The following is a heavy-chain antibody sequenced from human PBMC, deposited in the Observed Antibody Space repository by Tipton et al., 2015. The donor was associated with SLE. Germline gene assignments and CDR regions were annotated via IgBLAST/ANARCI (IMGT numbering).Heavy chain of an antibody. CDR1: GGSISSYY. Sequence: TLSLTYTVSGGSISSYYWSWIRQPPGKGLEWIGYIYTSGSTNSNPPLKSRVTISVDTSKNQFSLKLSSVTAADTAVYYCARVGVGATTGYYYYYMDVWGKGTTVTVSS. V-gene: IGHV4-4*08. CDR3: ARVGVGATTGYYYYYMDV. J-gene: IGHJ6*03. D-gene: IGHD1-26*01. CDR2: IYTSGST.